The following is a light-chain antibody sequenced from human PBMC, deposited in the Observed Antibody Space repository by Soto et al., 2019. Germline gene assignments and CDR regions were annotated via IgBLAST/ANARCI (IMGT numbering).Light chain of an antibody. V-gene: IGKV1-12*01. CDR1: QGISTW. CDR2: GAF. Sequence: DIHMTQSPSSVSASVGDRVTITCLASQGISTWLAWYQHKPGTAPKLLIFGAFSLQRGVPSRFAGSGSGTDFTLTIKSLQPEDVATYYCQQVTTFPRTFGQGTKVGI. CDR3: QQVTTFPRT. J-gene: IGKJ1*01.